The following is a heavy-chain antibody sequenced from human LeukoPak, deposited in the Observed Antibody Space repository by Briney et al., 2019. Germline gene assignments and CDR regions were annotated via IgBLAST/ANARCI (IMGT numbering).Heavy chain of an antibody. CDR1: GFTFSGY. D-gene: IGHD6-19*01. J-gene: IGHJ4*02. V-gene: IGHV3-30*02. CDR3: AKGSGYYVDY. Sequence: PGGSLRLSCAASGFTFSGYMHWVRQAPGKGLEWVTFIRYDGNNKYDADSVKGRFTISRDNSKNTLYLQMNSLRADDTAVYYCAKGSGYYVDYWGQGTLVTVSS. CDR2: IRYDGNNK.